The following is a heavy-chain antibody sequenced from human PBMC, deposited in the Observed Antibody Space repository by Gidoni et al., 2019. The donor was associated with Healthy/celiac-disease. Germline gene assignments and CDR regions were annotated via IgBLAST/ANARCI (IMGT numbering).Heavy chain of an antibody. CDR1: GGSFSGYY. CDR3: ARVGRIDY. V-gene: IGHV4-34*01. Sequence: QVQLQQWGAGLLKPSETLSLTCAVYGGSFSGYYWSGIRQPPGKGLEWIGEINHSGSTNYNPSLKSRVTISVDTSKNQFSLKLSSVTAADTAVYYCARVGRIDYWGQGTLVTVSS. CDR2: INHSGST. J-gene: IGHJ4*02.